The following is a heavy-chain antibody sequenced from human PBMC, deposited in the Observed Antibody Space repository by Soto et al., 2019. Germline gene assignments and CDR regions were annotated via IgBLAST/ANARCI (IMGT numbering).Heavy chain of an antibody. CDR3: ARGLVIRPYYYHGMDV. D-gene: IGHD3-9*01. V-gene: IGHV4-30-4*01. Sequence: QVQLQESGPGLVKPSQTLSLTCTVSGGSISSGDYFWSWIRQSPGKGLEWIGYISSIGSTYYNPSLNSRVSVSRDTSKNQFSLKLSSVTTTDTAVYYCARGLVIRPYYYHGMDVLGQGTTVTVSS. CDR1: GGSISSGDYF. J-gene: IGHJ6*02. CDR2: ISSIGST.